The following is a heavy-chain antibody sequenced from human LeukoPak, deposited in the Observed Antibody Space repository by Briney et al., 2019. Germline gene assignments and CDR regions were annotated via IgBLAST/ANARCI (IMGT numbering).Heavy chain of an antibody. D-gene: IGHD6-13*01. J-gene: IGHJ4*02. CDR3: AKVGYSSTFGATFDY. V-gene: IGHV3-30*18. CDR1: GFTFRSYG. CDR2: ISYDGSNK. Sequence: GRSLRLSCAASGFTFRSYGMHWVRQAPGKGLEWVAVISYDGSNKYYADSVKGRFTISRDNSKNTLYLQMNSLRAEDTAVYYCAKVGYSSTFGATFDYWGQGTLVTVYS.